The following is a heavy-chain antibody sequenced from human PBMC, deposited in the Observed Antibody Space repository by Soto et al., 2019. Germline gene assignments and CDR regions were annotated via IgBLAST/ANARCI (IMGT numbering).Heavy chain of an antibody. D-gene: IGHD3-3*01. V-gene: IGHV1-8*01. CDR1: GYTFKDYD. J-gene: IGHJ2*01. CDR2: MNPNSGNT. CDR3: ARRMTWSLWCFDL. Sequence: QVQLLQSGAEVKKPGTSVRVSCRASGYTFKDYDINLVRRAPGQGLEWMGWMNPNSGNTAYARKFNDRITMPRSVSARTAFMELSSLTPEDTAVYYCARRMTWSLWCFDLWGSGTQVTVSS.